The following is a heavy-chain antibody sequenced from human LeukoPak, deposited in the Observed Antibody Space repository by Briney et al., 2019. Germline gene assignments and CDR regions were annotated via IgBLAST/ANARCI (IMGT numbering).Heavy chain of an antibody. CDR2: ISSSSSTI. J-gene: IGHJ5*02. CDR3: ARHYGSGSHNWFDP. CDR1: GFTFSSYS. V-gene: IGHV3-48*01. D-gene: IGHD3-10*01. Sequence: GGSPRLSCAASGFTFSSYSMNWVRQAPGKGLEWVSYISSSSSTIYYADSVKGRFTISRDNAKNSLYLQMNSLRAEDTAVYYCARHYGSGSHNWFDPWGQGTLVTVSS.